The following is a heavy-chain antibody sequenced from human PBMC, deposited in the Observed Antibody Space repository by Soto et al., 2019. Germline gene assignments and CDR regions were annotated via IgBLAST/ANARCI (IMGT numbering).Heavy chain of an antibody. CDR2: IGGYKGKT. V-gene: IGHV1-18*01. Sequence: QVQLVQSGAEVREPGASVKVSCKASGYTFTNYGVSWVRQAPGQGLEWMGWIGGYKGKTNYAQKLQGRVTLTTDTSRSTAYMELRSLRSDDTAVYYCAPHTLDTGMPPGYWGHGTLVTVSS. D-gene: IGHD5-18*01. J-gene: IGHJ4*01. CDR3: APHTLDTGMPPGY. CDR1: GYTFTNYG.